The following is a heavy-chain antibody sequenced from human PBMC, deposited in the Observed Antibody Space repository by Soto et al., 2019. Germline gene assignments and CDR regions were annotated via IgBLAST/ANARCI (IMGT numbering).Heavy chain of an antibody. J-gene: IGHJ4*02. CDR1: GYTFTSYY. Sequence: QVQLVQSGAEVKKPGASVKVSCKASGYTFTSYYMHWVRQAPGQGLEWMGIINPSGGSTSYAQKFQGRVTMTRDTSTSTLYMELRSLRSEDPAVYYCASGKGLRYHFDYCGQGTLVTVSS. CDR3: ASGKGLRYHFDY. V-gene: IGHV1-46*01. CDR2: INPSGGST. D-gene: IGHD5-12*01.